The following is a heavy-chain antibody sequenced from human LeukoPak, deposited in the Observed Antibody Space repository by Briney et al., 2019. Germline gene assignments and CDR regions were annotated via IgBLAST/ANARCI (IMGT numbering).Heavy chain of an antibody. J-gene: IGHJ4*02. Sequence: SETLSLTCTVSGGSISSSSYYWAWIPPPQGKGLRGIGSIYYRRRTYYNPSLKSRVTISVDTSKTQFSLRLSSVTAADTAVYYCARHEVVIKDWGQGTLVTVSS. CDR2: IYYRRRT. D-gene: IGHD3-22*01. CDR3: ARHEVVIKD. V-gene: IGHV4-39*01. CDR1: GGSISSSSYY.